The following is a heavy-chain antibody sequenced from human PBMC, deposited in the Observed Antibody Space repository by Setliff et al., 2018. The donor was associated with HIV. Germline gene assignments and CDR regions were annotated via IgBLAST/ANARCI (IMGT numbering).Heavy chain of an antibody. CDR2: TKSRVDGETT. CDR1: GFTFSDAW. CDR3: ARGGASSKYLDP. Sequence: GGSLRLSCAASGFTFSDAWMSWVRQAPGKGLEWVGRTKSRVDGETTAYAAPLKGRFTISRDDSKNTLYLQMDSLSTEDTAVYYCARGGASSKYLDPWGQGTLVTVSS. J-gene: IGHJ5*02. V-gene: IGHV3-15*01. D-gene: IGHD2-15*01.